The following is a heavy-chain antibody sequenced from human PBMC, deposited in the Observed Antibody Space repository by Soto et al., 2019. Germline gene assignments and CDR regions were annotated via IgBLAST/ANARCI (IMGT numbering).Heavy chain of an antibody. V-gene: IGHV3-9*01. CDR3: AKDHDEDFGYDLDYFDY. D-gene: IGHD5-12*01. CDR2: ISWSSVTF. Sequence: EVQLVESGGGLVQPGRSLRLSCAASGFNFDDYAMHWVRRAPGKGLEWVSGISWSSVTFDYADSVKGRFTISRDNAKNSLYLQMHSLRAEDTAFYYCAKDHDEDFGYDLDYFDYWGQGTLVTVSS. J-gene: IGHJ4*02. CDR1: GFNFDDYA.